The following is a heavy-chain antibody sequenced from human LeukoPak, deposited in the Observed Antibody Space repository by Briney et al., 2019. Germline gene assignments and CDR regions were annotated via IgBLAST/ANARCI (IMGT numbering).Heavy chain of an antibody. J-gene: IGHJ4*02. CDR1: GGSISSYY. V-gene: IGHV4-59*01. CDR2: IYYSGST. Sequence: SETLSLTCTVSGGSISSYYWSWIRQPPGKGLEWIGYIYYSGSTNYNPSLKSRVTISVDTSKNQFSLKLSSVTAADTAVYYCARAPVIGDPYYFDYWGQGTLVTVSS. CDR3: ARAPVIGDPYYFDY. D-gene: IGHD2-21*01.